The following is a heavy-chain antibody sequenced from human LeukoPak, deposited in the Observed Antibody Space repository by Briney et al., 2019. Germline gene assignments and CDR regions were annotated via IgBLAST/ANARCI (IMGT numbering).Heavy chain of an antibody. D-gene: IGHD3-22*01. CDR3: ARGSFSFGYYYDSSDYCDAFDI. V-gene: IGHV4-30-4*01. J-gene: IGHJ3*02. CDR1: GVSISSGDYY. Sequence: SETLSLTCTVSGVSISSGDYYWSWIRQPPGKGLEWIGYIYYSGSTYYNPSLKSRVTISVDMSRNQFSLKLSSVTAADTAVYYCARGSFSFGYYYDSSDYCDAFDIWGQGTMVTVSS. CDR2: IYYSGST.